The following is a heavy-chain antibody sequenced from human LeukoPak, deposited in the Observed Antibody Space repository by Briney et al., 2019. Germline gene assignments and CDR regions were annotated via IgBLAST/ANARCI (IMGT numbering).Heavy chain of an antibody. V-gene: IGHV3-9*01. CDR3: AKSNTAMVTNTFDY. D-gene: IGHD5-18*01. CDR1: GFTFSTYS. CDR2: ISWNSGSI. J-gene: IGHJ4*02. Sequence: GGSLRLSCAASGFTFSTYSMTWVRQAPGKGLEWVSGISWNSGSIGYADSVKGRFTISRDNAKNSLYLQMNSLRAEDTALYYCAKSNTAMVTNTFDYWGQGTLVTVSS.